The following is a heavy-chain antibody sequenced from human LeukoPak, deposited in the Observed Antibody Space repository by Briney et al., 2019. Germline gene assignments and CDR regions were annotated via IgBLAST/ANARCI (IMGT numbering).Heavy chain of an antibody. CDR1: GFTFSSYA. V-gene: IGHV3-23*01. CDR2: ISGSGGST. Sequence: GGSLRLSCAASGFTFSSYAMSWVRQAPGKGLEWVSAISGSGGSTYYADSVKGRFTISRDNSKNTLYLQMNSLRAEDTAVYYCAKIGRSCSGGSCYYYYYMDVWGKGTTVTVSS. D-gene: IGHD2-15*01. J-gene: IGHJ6*03. CDR3: AKIGRSCSGGSCYYYYYMDV.